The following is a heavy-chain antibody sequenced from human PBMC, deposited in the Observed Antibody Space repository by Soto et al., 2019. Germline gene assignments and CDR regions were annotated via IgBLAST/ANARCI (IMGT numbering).Heavy chain of an antibody. CDR1: GYTFTAYG. J-gene: IGHJ4*02. CDR3: ARGRAYCGGDCYLLDY. V-gene: IGHV1-18*01. Sequence: ASVQVSCKASGYTFTAYGFNWVRQAPGQGLEWMGWISVYTGNTNYAQNLQGRVTMTTDTSTRTAYMELRGLRSDDTAVYYCARGRAYCGGDCYLLDYWGQGTPVTVSS. CDR2: ISVYTGNT. D-gene: IGHD2-21*02.